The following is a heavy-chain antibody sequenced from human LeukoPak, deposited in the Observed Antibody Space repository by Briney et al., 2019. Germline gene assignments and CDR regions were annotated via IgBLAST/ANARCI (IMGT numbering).Heavy chain of an antibody. V-gene: IGHV3-23*01. CDR3: AKDSGYGSSALFDY. J-gene: IGHJ4*02. Sequence: GGSLRLSCAASEFTFSSYAMSWVRQAPGKGLEWVSGISGSGGSTYYADSVKGRFTISRDNSKNTLYLQMNSLRAEDTAVYYCAKDSGYGSSALFDYWGQGTLVTVSS. CDR1: EFTFSSYA. D-gene: IGHD3-22*01. CDR2: ISGSGGST.